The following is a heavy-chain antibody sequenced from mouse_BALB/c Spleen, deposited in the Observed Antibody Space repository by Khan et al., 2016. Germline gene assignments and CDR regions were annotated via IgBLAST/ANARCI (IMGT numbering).Heavy chain of an antibody. Sequence: EVELVESGGGLVQPGGSRKLSCAASGFTFSSFGMHWVRQAPEKGLEWVAYISGGSSTIYYADTVKGRFTISRDNPKNTLFLQMTRLRSEDTAMYYCARYGNYAMDYWGQGTSVTVSS. D-gene: IGHD2-1*01. CDR3: ARYGNYAMDY. CDR2: ISGGSSTI. V-gene: IGHV5-17*02. J-gene: IGHJ4*01. CDR1: GFTFSSFG.